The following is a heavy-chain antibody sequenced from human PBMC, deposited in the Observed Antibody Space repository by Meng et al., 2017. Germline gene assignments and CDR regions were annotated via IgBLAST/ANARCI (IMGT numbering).Heavy chain of an antibody. Sequence: EVQLVETGGGLLQPGGSLSLSCAASGFTVSSNYMSWVRQPPGKGLEWVSVIYSGGSTYYADSVKGRFTISRDNSKNTLYLQMNSLRAEDTAVYYCARGDQGQVCPRRWGQGTLVTVSS. V-gene: IGHV3-53*02. D-gene: IGHD2-2*01. J-gene: IGHJ4*02. CDR1: GFTVSSNY. CDR2: IYSGGST. CDR3: ARGDQGQVCPRR.